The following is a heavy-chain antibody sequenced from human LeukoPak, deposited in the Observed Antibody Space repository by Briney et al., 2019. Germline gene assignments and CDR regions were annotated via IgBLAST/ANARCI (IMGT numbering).Heavy chain of an antibody. Sequence: GASVKVSCKASGYTFTSHDINWVRQATGQGLEWMGWMNPNSGNTGYAQKFQGRVNMTRNTSISTAYMELTSLRSEDTAVYYCARGSITMVRGGRGYWFDPWGQGTLVTVSS. J-gene: IGHJ5*02. V-gene: IGHV1-8*01. CDR1: GYTFTSHD. CDR3: ARGSITMVRGGRGYWFDP. D-gene: IGHD3-10*01. CDR2: MNPNSGNT.